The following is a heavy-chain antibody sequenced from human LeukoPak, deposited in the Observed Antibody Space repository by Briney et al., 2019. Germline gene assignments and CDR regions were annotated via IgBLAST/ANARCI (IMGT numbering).Heavy chain of an antibody. CDR1: GGTFSSYA. D-gene: IGHD2-21*01. CDR3: ARVSPTRFPRGYMDV. V-gene: IGHV1-69*06. CDR2: IIPIFGTA. Sequence: ASVKVSCKASGGTFSSYAISWVRQAPGQGLEWMGGIIPIFGTANYAQKFQGRVTITADKSTSTAYMELSSLRSEDTAVYYCARVSPTRFPRGYMDVWGKGTTVTVSS. J-gene: IGHJ6*03.